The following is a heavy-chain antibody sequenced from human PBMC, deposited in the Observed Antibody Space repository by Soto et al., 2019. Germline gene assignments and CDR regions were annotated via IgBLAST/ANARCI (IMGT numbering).Heavy chain of an antibody. CDR2: ISGSGSNT. CDR1: GFTFSSYA. Sequence: GGSVRLSCAASGFTFSSYAMKWVRQAPGKGLEWVSGISGSGSNTDYADSVKGRFTISRDNSKNTLYLQMNSLRAEDTAVYYCAKPYDYETSGYYDWGQGTLVTVSS. D-gene: IGHD3-22*01. V-gene: IGHV3-23*01. CDR3: AKPYDYETSGYYD. J-gene: IGHJ4*02.